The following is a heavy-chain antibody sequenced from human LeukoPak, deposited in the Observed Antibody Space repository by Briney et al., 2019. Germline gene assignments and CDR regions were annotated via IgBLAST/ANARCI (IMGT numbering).Heavy chain of an antibody. Sequence: ASVKVSCKASGYTFTSYDINWVRQATGQGLEWMGWKNPNSGNTGYAQKFQGRVTTTRNTSISTAYMELSSLRSEDTAVYYCAREGAAAEDVNWFDPWGQGTLVTVSS. CDR1: GYTFTSYD. CDR3: AREGAAAEDVNWFDP. V-gene: IGHV1-8*03. CDR2: KNPNSGNT. J-gene: IGHJ5*02. D-gene: IGHD6-25*01.